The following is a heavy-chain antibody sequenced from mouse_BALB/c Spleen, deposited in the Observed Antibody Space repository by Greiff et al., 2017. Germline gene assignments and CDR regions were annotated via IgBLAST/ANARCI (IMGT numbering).Heavy chain of an antibody. J-gene: IGHJ1*01. Sequence: LQLMQFVPELVKPGASVLIPCMSSGYTFTDYNLAWVKQSHGKSLEWIGDINPNNGGTIYNQKFKGKATLTVDKSSSTAYMELRSLTSEDTAVYYCARGEHRGYFDVWGAGTTVTVST. CDR1: GYTFTDYN. CDR3: ARGEHRGYFDV. CDR2: INPNNGGT. V-gene: IGHV1-18*01.